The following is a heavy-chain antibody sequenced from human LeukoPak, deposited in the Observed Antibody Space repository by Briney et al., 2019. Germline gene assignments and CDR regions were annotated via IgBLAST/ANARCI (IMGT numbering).Heavy chain of an antibody. Sequence: GGSLRLSCAASGFTFSSYPMHWVRQAPGKGLEWVAFIRYDESEKYCADSVKGRFTISRDNSMNTLYLQMNSLRPEDTAVYFCAKGHFWSGASYSFYMDVWGKGTTVTVSS. V-gene: IGHV3-30*02. CDR1: GFTFSSYP. CDR3: AKGHFWSGASYSFYMDV. J-gene: IGHJ6*03. CDR2: IRYDESEK. D-gene: IGHD3-3*01.